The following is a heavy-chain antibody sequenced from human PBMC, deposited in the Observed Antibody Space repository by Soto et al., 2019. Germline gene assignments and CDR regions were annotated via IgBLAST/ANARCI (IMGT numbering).Heavy chain of an antibody. J-gene: IGHJ4*02. CDR1: GFTFSNYG. CDR3: AREHMVMATATVFLDS. V-gene: IGHV3-30*03. D-gene: IGHD2-21*02. Sequence: QVQMVESGGGVVQPGKSLRLSCVASGFTFSNYGLQWVRQAPGKGLEWVADISSDGRILKHADSVKGRFTISRDNSKSRLYRQMNSLRLEDTAVYYGAREHMVMATATVFLDSWGQGTLVTVSS. CDR2: ISSDGRIL.